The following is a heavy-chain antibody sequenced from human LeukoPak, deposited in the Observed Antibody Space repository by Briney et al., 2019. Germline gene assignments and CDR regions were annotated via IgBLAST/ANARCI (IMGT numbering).Heavy chain of an antibody. CDR1: GGSISSYY. V-gene: IGHV4-59*08. J-gene: IGHJ4*02. D-gene: IGHD6-13*01. CDR2: IYYSGST. Sequence: SETLSLTCTVSGGSISSYYWSWIRQPPGKGLEWIGHIYYSGSTNYNPSLKSRVTISVDTSKNQFSLKLSSVTAADTAVFYCARHSSTWYPFDSWGQGTLVTVSS. CDR3: ARHSSTWYPFDS.